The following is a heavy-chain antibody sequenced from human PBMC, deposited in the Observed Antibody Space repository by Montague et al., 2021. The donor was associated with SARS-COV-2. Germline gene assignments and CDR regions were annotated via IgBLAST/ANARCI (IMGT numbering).Heavy chain of an antibody. J-gene: IGHJ6*02. CDR1: GGSISSYY. D-gene: IGHD2-21*02. Sequence: SETLSLTCTVSGGSISSYYWSWIRQPPGKGLQWIGYIYNNGSTNCNTSLKSRVTLSIDTSKNQFSLKLTSVTAADTAVYYCARGGGDSADIYYYAMDVWGRGTTVTVSS. V-gene: IGHV4-59*01. CDR2: IYNNGST. CDR3: ARGGGDSADIYYYAMDV.